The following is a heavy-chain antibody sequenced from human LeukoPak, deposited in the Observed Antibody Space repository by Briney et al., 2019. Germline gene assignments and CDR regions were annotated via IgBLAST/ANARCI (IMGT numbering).Heavy chain of an antibody. CDR2: INHSGST. V-gene: IGHV4-34*01. CDR3: ARSSVAALRRPYGI. CDR1: GGSFSGYY. D-gene: IGHD6-6*01. Sequence: SETLSLTCAVYGGSFSGYYWSWIRQPPGKGLEWIGEINHSGSTNYNPSLKSRVTISVDTSKNQFSLKLSSVTAADTAVYYCARSSVAALRRPYGIWGQGTMVTVSS. J-gene: IGHJ3*02.